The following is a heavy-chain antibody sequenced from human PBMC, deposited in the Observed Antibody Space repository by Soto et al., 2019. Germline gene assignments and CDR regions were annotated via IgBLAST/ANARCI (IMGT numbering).Heavy chain of an antibody. CDR3: AREVDHRDFWSGYSLGHITRGIDY. Sequence: GGSLRLSCAASGFTFSSYGMHWVRQAPGKGLEWVAVIWYDGSNKYYADSVEGRFTISRDNSKNTLYLQMNSLRAEDTAVYYCAREVDHRDFWSGYSLGHITRGIDYWGQGTLVTVSS. V-gene: IGHV3-33*01. CDR1: GFTFSSYG. D-gene: IGHD3-3*01. J-gene: IGHJ4*02. CDR2: IWYDGSNK.